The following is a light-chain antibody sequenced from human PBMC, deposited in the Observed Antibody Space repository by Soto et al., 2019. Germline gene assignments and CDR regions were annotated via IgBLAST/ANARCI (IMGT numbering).Light chain of an antibody. CDR2: DVS. V-gene: IGLV2-14*01. CDR3: SSYTSSSTLEVV. CDR1: SSDVGGYNY. J-gene: IGLJ2*01. Sequence: QSALTQPASVPGSPGQSITISCTGTSSDVGGYNYVSWYQQHPGKAPKLMIYDVSNRPSGVSNRFSSSKSGNTASLTISGLQAEDEADYYCSSYTSSSTLEVVFGGGTKVTVL.